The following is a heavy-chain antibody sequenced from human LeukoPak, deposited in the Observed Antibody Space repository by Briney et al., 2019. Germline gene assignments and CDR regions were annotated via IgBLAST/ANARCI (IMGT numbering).Heavy chain of an antibody. V-gene: IGHV3-11*06. CDR3: ARDCSSTSCYVFWEPGYGMDV. CDR2: ISSSRSYT. D-gene: IGHD2-2*01. CDR1: GFTFSNYW. J-gene: IGHJ6*02. Sequence: GGSLILSCAASGFTFSNYWMTWVRQAPGKGLEWVSHISSSRSYTNYADSVKGRFTISRDNAKNSLYLQMNSLRAEDTAVYYCARDCSSTSCYVFWEPGYGMDVWGQGTTVTVSS.